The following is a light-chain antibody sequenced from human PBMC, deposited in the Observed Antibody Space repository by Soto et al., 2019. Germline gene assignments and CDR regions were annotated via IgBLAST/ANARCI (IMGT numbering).Light chain of an antibody. CDR3: QQFDNIPIT. J-gene: IGKJ4*01. V-gene: IGKV1-33*01. CDR1: HDISNY. Sequence: DIQMTQSPSSLSATVGDRVTITCQASHDISNYLNWYQQKPGRAPKLLIFDASNLETGVPSRFSGRVSGTDFAFTISSLQPDDVATYYCQQFDNIPITFGGGTKVEIK. CDR2: DAS.